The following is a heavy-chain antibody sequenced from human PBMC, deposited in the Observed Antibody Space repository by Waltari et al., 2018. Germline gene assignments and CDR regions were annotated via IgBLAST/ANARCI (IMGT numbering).Heavy chain of an antibody. V-gene: IGHV3-53*01. Sequence: EVQLVESGGGLIQPGGSLRLSCAASGIIVSANYMNWVRQAPGKGPRWVSVIYSAGSTYYADSVKGRFTISRDNTKNTVYLQMNNLKTEDTAVYYCARPGEGPSSHWGQGTLVTVSS. CDR3: ARPGEGPSSH. D-gene: IGHD4-17*01. CDR1: GIIVSANY. CDR2: IYSAGST. J-gene: IGHJ4*02.